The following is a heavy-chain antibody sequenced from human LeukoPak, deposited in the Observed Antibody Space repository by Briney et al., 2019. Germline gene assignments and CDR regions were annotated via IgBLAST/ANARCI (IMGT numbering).Heavy chain of an antibody. CDR1: GFTFDDYA. V-gene: IGHV3-9*01. Sequence: PGGSLRLSCAASGFTFDDYAMHWVRQAPGKGLEWVSGISWNSGSIGYADSVKGRFTISRDNAKNTLYLQMNSLRAEDTAVYYCARVWGYPDAFDIWGQGTMVTVSS. J-gene: IGHJ3*02. CDR2: ISWNSGSI. CDR3: ARVWGYPDAFDI. D-gene: IGHD3-16*01.